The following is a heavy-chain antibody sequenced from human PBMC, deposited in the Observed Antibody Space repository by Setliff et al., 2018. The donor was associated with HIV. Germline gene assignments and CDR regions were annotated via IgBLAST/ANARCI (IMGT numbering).Heavy chain of an antibody. V-gene: IGHV3-23*01. J-gene: IGHJ2*01. D-gene: IGHD3-10*01. CDR2: ISGSGRST. Sequence: PGGSLRLSCAASGFTFSSYAMNWVRQAPGKGLEWVSAISGSGRSTYYADSVKGRFTISRDNSKNTLYLQMNSLRAEDTAVYYCARARDITTVREVIIGYFDLWGRGTLVTVSS. CDR1: GFTFSSYA. CDR3: ARARDITTVREVIIGYFDL.